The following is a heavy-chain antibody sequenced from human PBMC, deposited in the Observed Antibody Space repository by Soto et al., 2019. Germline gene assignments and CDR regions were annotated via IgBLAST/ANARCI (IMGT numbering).Heavy chain of an antibody. CDR2: IRSKANSYAT. J-gene: IGHJ6*02. CDR1: GFTFSGSA. Sequence: GGSLRLSCAASGFTFSGSAMHWVRQASGKGLEWVGRIRSKANSYATAYAASVKGRFTISRDDSKNTAYLQMNSLKTEDTAVYYCTTKPYCSGGSCYPEPHYYYYYGMDVWGQGTTVTAP. D-gene: IGHD2-15*01. CDR3: TTKPYCSGGSCYPEPHYYYYYGMDV. V-gene: IGHV3-73*01.